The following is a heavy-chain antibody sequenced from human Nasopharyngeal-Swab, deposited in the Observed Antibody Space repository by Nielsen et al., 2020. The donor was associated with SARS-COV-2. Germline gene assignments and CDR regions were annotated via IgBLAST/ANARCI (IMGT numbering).Heavy chain of an antibody. J-gene: IGHJ4*02. V-gene: IGHV3-23*01. Sequence: GESLKISCAASGFTFRSYAMKWVRQAPGQGLEWVSAITSTGSNTYYADSVKGRFTISRDNSKNTLYLEMNSLRADDSAVYYCAGSSDWYHKANFDYWGQGTLVTVSS. D-gene: IGHD6-19*01. CDR3: AGSSDWYHKANFDY. CDR2: ITSTGSNT. CDR1: GFTFRSYA.